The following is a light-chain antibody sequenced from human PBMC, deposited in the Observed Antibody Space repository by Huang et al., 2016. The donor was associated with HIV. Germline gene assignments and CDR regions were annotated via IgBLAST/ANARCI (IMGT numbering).Light chain of an antibody. CDR2: AAS. CDR1: QTINNY. CDR3: QQTYSAVT. Sequence: DIQMTQSPSSLSASVGDRVTITCRASQTINNYLNWYHQKPGKAPKLLIYAASSLQSGVPSRFSGSGAGTEFTLTISSLQLEDFATYYCQQTYSAVTFGQGTKVEIK. J-gene: IGKJ1*01. V-gene: IGKV1-39*01.